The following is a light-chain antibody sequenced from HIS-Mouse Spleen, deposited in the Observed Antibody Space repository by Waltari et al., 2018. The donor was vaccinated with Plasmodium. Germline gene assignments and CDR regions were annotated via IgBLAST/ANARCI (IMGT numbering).Light chain of an antibody. V-gene: IGLV2-14*01. CDR2: EVS. CDR1: SSDVGGYNY. J-gene: IGLJ3*02. Sequence: QSALTQPASVSGSPGQSITISCTGTSSDVGGYNYVSWYQQHPGKAPKLMIYEVSNRPSGVSNLFSGYKSGNTASLTISGLQVEDEADYYCSSYTSSSTWVFGGGTKLTVL. CDR3: SSYTSSSTWV.